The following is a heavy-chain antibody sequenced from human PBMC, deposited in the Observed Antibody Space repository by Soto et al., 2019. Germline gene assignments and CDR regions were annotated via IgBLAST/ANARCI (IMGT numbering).Heavy chain of an antibody. Sequence: EVQLLESGGGLVQPGGSLRLSCAASGFIFSSYAMNWVRQAPGKGLDWVSGISGRGDTIHYADSVKGRFTISRAMAQNTLYLQMNSLRAEDTAVYYCAKHRYCSGECSEGFANWVQGTLGIVSS. CDR2: ISGRGDTI. CDR1: GFIFSSYA. V-gene: IGHV3-23*01. CDR3: AKHRYCSGECSEGFAN. J-gene: IGHJ4*02. D-gene: IGHD2-15*01.